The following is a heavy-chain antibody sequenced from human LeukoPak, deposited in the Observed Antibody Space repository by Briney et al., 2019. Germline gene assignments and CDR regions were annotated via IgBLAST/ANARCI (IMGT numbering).Heavy chain of an antibody. J-gene: IGHJ4*02. CDR2: IKRDGSEK. D-gene: IGHD2-2*01. CDR1: GFSFSNYW. Sequence: GGSLRLSCAASGFSFSNYWMSWVRQAPGKGLECVARIKRDGSEKYYEDSVKGRFTISRDNAKNSLYLQMNSLRAEDTAVYYCARGRFCSSSSCTSFDYWGQGNLVTVSS. V-gene: IGHV3-7*01. CDR3: ARGRFCSSSSCTSFDY.